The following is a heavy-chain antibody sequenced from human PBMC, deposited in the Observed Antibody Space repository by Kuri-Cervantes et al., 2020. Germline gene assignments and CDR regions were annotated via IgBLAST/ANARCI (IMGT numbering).Heavy chain of an antibody. CDR2: MNPNSGNT. CDR1: GYTFTGYY. J-gene: IGHJ6*02. CDR3: ARAPYDFLCGYYAQPPYYDCMDV. D-gene: IGHD3-3*01. Sequence: ASVKVSCKASGYTFTGYYMHWVRQAPGQGLEWMGWMNPNSGNTSYAQKVQGRVTMTRNTSISTAYMELSSLRSEDTAVYYCARAPYDFLCGYYAQPPYYDCMDVWGQGTPVTVSS. V-gene: IGHV1-8*02.